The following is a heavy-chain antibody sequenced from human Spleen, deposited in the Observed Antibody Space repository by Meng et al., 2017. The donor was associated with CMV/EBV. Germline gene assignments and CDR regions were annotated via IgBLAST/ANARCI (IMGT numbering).Heavy chain of an antibody. J-gene: IGHJ6*02. CDR1: GFTFSSYS. CDR2: ISSSSSTI. V-gene: IGHV3-48*01. D-gene: IGHD1-26*01. CDR3: AKVSSGSYYLYYYYGMDV. Sequence: GESLKISCAASGFTFSSYSMNWVRQAPGKGLEWVSYISSSSSTIYYADSVKGRFTISRDNSKNTLYLQMNSLRAEDTAVYYCAKVSSGSYYLYYYYGMDVWGQGTTVTVSS.